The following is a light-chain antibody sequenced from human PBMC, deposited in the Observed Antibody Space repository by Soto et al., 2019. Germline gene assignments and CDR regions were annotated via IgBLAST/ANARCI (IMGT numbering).Light chain of an antibody. CDR2: AAS. CDR3: QQANSFPPT. CDR1: QGIGRW. J-gene: IGKJ4*01. Sequence: DIQMTQSPSSVSASVGDRVTITCRASQGIGRWLAWYQQKPGKAPKLLIYAASSLQSEDPSRFSGSGSGTDFTLTISSLQPEDFATYHCQQANSFPPTFGGGTKVEIQ. V-gene: IGKV1D-12*01.